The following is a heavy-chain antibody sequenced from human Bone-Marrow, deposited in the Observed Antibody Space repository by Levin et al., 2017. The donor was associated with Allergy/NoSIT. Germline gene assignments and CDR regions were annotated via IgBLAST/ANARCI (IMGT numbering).Heavy chain of an antibody. J-gene: IGHJ3*02. V-gene: IGHV4-30-4*01. CDR2: IYYSGST. Sequence: MASETLSLTCTVSGGSISSGDYYWSWIRQPPGKGLEWIGYIYYSGSTYYNPSLKSRVTISVDTSKNQFSLKLSSVTAADTAVYYCARDYLIPLRSSGPLDAFDIWGQGTMVTVSS. D-gene: IGHD6-19*01. CDR3: ARDYLIPLRSSGPLDAFDI. CDR1: GGSISSGDYY.